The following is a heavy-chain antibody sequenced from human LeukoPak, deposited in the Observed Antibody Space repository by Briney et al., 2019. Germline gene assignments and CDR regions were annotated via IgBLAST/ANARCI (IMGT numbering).Heavy chain of an antibody. Sequence: GGPLSFSCAASGFTFSSYAMSGVRKAPGKGLEWVSAFSGSGGRTYYADSVKGRFTISRDNSKNTLYLQMNSLRAEDTAVYYCATAGYYYDSSGYYRLSKDFDYWGQGTLVTVSS. J-gene: IGHJ4*02. CDR1: GFTFSSYA. CDR3: ATAGYYYDSSGYYRLSKDFDY. CDR2: FSGSGGRT. D-gene: IGHD3-22*01. V-gene: IGHV3-23*01.